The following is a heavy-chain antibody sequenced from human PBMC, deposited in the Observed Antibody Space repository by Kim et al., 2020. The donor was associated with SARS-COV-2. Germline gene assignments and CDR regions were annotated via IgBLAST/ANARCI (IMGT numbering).Heavy chain of an antibody. CDR3: ARETLISRDKYSDP. V-gene: IGHV3-23*01. D-gene: IGHD2-15*01. Sequence: GGSLRLSCAASGFRFTNYAMSWVRQVPGKWLEWVASVSENGDTTYFAKSVQGRFSISRDNFEDTLSLQMGGLRAEDSAIYYCARETLISRDKYSDPWGQG. CDR1: GFRFTNYA. J-gene: IGHJ5*02. CDR2: VSENGDTT.